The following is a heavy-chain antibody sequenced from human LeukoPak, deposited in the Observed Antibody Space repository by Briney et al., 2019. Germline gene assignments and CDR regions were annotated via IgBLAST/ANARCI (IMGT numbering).Heavy chain of an antibody. CDR2: ISSSSSYI. Sequence: GGSLRLSCAASGFTFSSYAMSWVRQAPGKGLEWVSSISSSSSYIYYADSVKGRFTISRDNAKSSLYLQMNSLRAEDTAVYYCARDLYSSGYWGQGTLVTVSS. D-gene: IGHD5-18*01. V-gene: IGHV3-21*01. J-gene: IGHJ4*02. CDR1: GFTFSSYA. CDR3: ARDLYSSGY.